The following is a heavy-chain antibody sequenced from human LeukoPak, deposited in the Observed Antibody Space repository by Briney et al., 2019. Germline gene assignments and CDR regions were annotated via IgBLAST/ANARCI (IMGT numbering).Heavy chain of an antibody. Sequence: ASVKVSCKASGYTFTGYYMHWVRQAPGQRLEWMGWINAGNGNTKYSQEFQGRVTITRDTSASTAYMELSSLRSEDMAVYYRARGPSSRRGFRYYYYYMDVWGKGTTVTVSS. D-gene: IGHD6-13*01. CDR1: GYTFTGYY. J-gene: IGHJ6*03. CDR3: ARGPSSRRGFRYYYYYMDV. CDR2: INAGNGNT. V-gene: IGHV1-3*03.